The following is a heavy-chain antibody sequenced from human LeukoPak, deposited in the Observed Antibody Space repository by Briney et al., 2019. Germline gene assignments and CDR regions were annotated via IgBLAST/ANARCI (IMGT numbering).Heavy chain of an antibody. CDR2: IIPIFGTA. D-gene: IGHD5-12*01. CDR3: ATGVATITSIDY. V-gene: IGHV1-69*06. J-gene: IGHJ4*02. Sequence: ASVKVSCKASGGTFISYAISWVRQAPGQGLEWMGGIIPIFGTANYAQKFQGRVTITADKSTSTAYMELSSLRSEDTAVYYCATGVATITSIDYWGQGTLVTVSS. CDR1: GGTFISYA.